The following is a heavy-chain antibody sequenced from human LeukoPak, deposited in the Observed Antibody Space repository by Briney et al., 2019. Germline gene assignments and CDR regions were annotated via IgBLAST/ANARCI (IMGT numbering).Heavy chain of an antibody. CDR1: GFTFSSYA. J-gene: IGHJ6*02. CDR2: ISSSTSYI. V-gene: IGHV3-21*01. Sequence: GGSLRLSCAASGFTFSSYAMSWVRQAPGKGLEWASSISSSTSYIYYADSVKGRFTISRDNAKNSLFLQMNSLRAEDTAVYYCARVGYYYGMDVWGQGTTVTVSS. CDR3: ARVGYYYGMDV.